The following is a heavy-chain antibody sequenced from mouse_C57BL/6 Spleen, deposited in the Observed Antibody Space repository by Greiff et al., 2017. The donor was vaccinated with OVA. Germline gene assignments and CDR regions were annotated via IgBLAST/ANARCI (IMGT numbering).Heavy chain of an antibody. CDR3: AYGGYFDY. CDR1: GYTFTSYW. Sequence: VQLQQPGAELVMPGASVKLSCKASGYTFTSYWMHWVKQRPGQGLEWIGEIDPSDSYTNYNQKFKGKSTLTVDKSSSTAYMQLSSLTSEDSAVYYCAYGGYFDYWGQGTTLTVSS. J-gene: IGHJ2*01. D-gene: IGHD1-1*01. CDR2: IDPSDSYT. V-gene: IGHV1-69*01.